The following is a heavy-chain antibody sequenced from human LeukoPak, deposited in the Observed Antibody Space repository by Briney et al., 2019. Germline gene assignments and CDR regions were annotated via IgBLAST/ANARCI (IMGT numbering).Heavy chain of an antibody. V-gene: IGHV1-2*02. CDR2: INPNSGGT. D-gene: IGHD1-26*01. Sequence: ASVKVSCKASGYTFTGYYMHWVRQAPGQGLEWMGWINPNSGGTNYAQKFQGRVTMTRDTSISTAYMELSSLRSDDTAVYYCARDTSSGTYPYNWFDPWGQGTLVTVSS. J-gene: IGHJ5*02. CDR3: ARDTSSGTYPYNWFDP. CDR1: GYTFTGYY.